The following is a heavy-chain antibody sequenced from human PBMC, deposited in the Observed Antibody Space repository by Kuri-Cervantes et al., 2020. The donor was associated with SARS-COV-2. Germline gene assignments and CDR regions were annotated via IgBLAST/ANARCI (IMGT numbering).Heavy chain of an antibody. CDR2: ISSSSSYI. V-gene: IGHV3-21*01. D-gene: IGHD2-15*01. J-gene: IGHJ4*02. CDR3: ASERAGPRGGFDS. CDR1: GFTFSSYS. Sequence: GESLKISCAASGFTFSSYSMNWVRQAPGKGLEWVSSISSSSSYIYYADSVKGRFTISRDNAKNSLYLQMNSLRAEDTAVYYCASERAGPRGGFDSWGPGTLVTVFS.